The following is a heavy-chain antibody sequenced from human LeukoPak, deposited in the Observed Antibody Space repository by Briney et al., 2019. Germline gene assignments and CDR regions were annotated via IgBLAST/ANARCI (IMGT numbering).Heavy chain of an antibody. D-gene: IGHD3-22*01. Sequence: PSETLSLTCAVYGGSFSGYDWSWIRQPPGKGLEWIGEINHSGSTNYNPSLKSRVTISVDTSKIQFSLKLSSVTAADTAVYYCASFHYYDSRTGGPIDYWGQGTLVTVSS. CDR2: INHSGST. CDR1: GGSFSGYD. CDR3: ASFHYYDSRTGGPIDY. V-gene: IGHV4-34*01. J-gene: IGHJ4*02.